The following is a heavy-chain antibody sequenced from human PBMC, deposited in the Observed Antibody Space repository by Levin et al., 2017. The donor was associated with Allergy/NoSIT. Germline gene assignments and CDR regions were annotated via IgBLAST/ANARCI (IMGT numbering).Heavy chain of an antibody. V-gene: IGHV3-30*18. CDR1: GFTFSSYG. Sequence: GGSLRLSCAASGFTFSSYGMHWVRQAPGKGLEWVAVISYDGSNKYYADSVKGRFTISRDNSKNTLYLQMNSLRAEDTAVYYCAKDGRRGGQWLVLINDWYFDLWGRGTLVTVSS. J-gene: IGHJ2*01. CDR3: AKDGRRGGQWLVLINDWYFDL. CDR2: ISYDGSNK. D-gene: IGHD6-19*01.